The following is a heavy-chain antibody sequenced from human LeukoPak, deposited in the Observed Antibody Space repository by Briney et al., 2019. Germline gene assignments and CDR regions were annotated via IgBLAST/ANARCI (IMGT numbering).Heavy chain of an antibody. CDR3: ARDRVIIDY. Sequence: GGSLRLSCAASGFTFSNAWMSWVRQAPGKGPEWVSYIHSSGSITYYADSVKGRFTISRDNAKNSLYLQMNSLRAEDTAVYYCARDRVIIDYWGQGTLVTVSS. D-gene: IGHD2-21*01. CDR2: IHSSGSIT. J-gene: IGHJ4*02. CDR1: GFTFSNAW. V-gene: IGHV3-11*04.